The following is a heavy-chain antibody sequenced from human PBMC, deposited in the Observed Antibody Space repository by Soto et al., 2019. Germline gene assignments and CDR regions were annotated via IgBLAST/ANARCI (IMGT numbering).Heavy chain of an antibody. CDR2: INPDGNEK. CDR1: GFTFSNNW. CDR3: ARTAYYYVN. J-gene: IGHJ4*02. V-gene: IGHV3-7*01. Sequence: EVQLVESGGGLVQPGGSLRLSCAASGFTFSNNWMSWVRQATGKGLEWVANINPDGNEKYYVGSLKGRFTISRDNARNSLYLQINSLRAEDTALYYCARTAYYYVNWGQGTLVTVSS. D-gene: IGHD3-10*02.